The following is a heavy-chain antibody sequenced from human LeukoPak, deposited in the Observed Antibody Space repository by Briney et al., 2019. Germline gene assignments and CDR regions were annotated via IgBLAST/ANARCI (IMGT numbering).Heavy chain of an antibody. V-gene: IGHV4-34*01. CDR1: GGSFSGYY. D-gene: IGHD6-13*01. CDR2: INHSGSA. CDR3: AGSSPLRYYYYYGMDV. Sequence: SETLSLTCAVYGGSFSGYYWSWIRQPPGKGLEWIGEINHSGSANYNPSLKSRVTISVDTSKNQFSLKLSSVTAADTAVYYCAGSSPLRYYYYYGMDVWGKGTTVTVSS. J-gene: IGHJ6*04.